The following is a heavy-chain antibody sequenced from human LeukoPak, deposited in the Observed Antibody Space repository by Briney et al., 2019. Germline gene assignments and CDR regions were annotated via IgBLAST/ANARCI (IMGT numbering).Heavy chain of an antibody. V-gene: IGHV3-11*01. D-gene: IGHD3-22*01. CDR2: ISSSGSTI. J-gene: IGHJ4*02. CDR1: GFTFSDYY. CDR3: ARVQPHYYDSSGYPPDY. Sequence: TGGSLRLSCAASGFTFSDYYMSWIRQAPGKGLEWVSYISSSGSTIYCADSVKGRFTISRDNAKNSLYLQMNSLRAEDTAVYYCARVQPHYYDSSGYPPDYWGQGTLVTVSS.